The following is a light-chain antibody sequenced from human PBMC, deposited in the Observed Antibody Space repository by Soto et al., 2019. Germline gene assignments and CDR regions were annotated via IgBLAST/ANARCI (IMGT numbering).Light chain of an antibody. CDR2: GAS. CDR3: QLYSRSPRQIT. CDR1: QSVGASR. Sequence: VLTQSPDNLSLSPGERATLSCRASQSVGASRLAWYQQKPGQAPRLLIYGASSRATGIPDRFSGSGSGTDCTLTISRLEPEDFAVYYCQLYSRSPRQITFGQGTRLEIK. V-gene: IGKV3-20*01. J-gene: IGKJ5*01.